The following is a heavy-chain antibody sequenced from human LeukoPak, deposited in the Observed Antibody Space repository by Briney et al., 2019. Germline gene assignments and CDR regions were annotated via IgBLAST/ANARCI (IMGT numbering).Heavy chain of an antibody. Sequence: SGGSLRLSCAASGFTFSSYAMSWVRQAPGKGLEWVSAISGSGGSTYYADSVKGRFTISRDNSKNALYLQMNSLRAEDTAVYYCARTHRITMVRGVIIRGDAFDIWGQGTMVTVSS. V-gene: IGHV3-23*01. CDR2: ISGSGGST. J-gene: IGHJ3*02. CDR3: ARTHRITMVRGVIIRGDAFDI. D-gene: IGHD3-10*01. CDR1: GFTFSSYA.